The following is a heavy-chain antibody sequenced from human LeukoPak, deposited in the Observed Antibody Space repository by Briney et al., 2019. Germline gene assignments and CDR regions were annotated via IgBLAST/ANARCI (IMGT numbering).Heavy chain of an antibody. CDR3: ARLPHLLDFWSGYDY. CDR2: IKQDGSEK. CDR1: EFTFMTSW. D-gene: IGHD3-3*01. Sequence: GGSLRLSCVASEFTFMTSWMSWVRQAPGKGLEWVANIKQDGSEKYYVDSVKGRFTISRDNAKNSLYLQMNSLRAEDTAVYYCARLPHLLDFWSGYDYWGQGTLVTVSS. J-gene: IGHJ4*02. V-gene: IGHV3-7*01.